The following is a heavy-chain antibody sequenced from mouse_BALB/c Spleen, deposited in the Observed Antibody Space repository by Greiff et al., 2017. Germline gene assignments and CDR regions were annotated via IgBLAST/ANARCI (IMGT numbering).Heavy chain of an antibody. J-gene: IGHJ2*01. CDR1: GYTFTSYW. D-gene: IGHD1-1*01. CDR2: IYPGDGDT. Sequence: VQLQQSGAELARPGASVKLSCKASGYTFTSYWMQWVKQRPGQGLEWIGAIYPGDGDTRYTQKFKGKATLTADKSSSTAYMQLSSLASEDSAVYYCARYITTVVADYWGQGTTLTVSS. V-gene: IGHV1-87*01. CDR3: ARYITTVVADY.